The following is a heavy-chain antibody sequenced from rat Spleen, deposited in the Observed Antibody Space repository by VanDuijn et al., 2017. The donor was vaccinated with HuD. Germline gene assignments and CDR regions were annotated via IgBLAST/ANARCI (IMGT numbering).Heavy chain of an antibody. V-gene: IGHV5-7*01. J-gene: IGHJ4*01. CDR1: GFTFSDYN. D-gene: IGHD4-3*01. CDR3: ARHNSGYGVMDA. Sequence: EVQLVESGGGLVQPGRSLKLSCAASGFTFSDYNMAWVRQAPKTGLEWVATISYDGSSIYYRDSVKGRFTISRDNAKSSLFLQMDSLRSEDTATYYCARHNSGYGVMDAWGQGASVTVSS. CDR2: ISYDGSSI.